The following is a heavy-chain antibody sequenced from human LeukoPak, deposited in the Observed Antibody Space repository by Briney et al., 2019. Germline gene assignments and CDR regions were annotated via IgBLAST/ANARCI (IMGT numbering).Heavy chain of an antibody. CDR2: INPNSGGT. CDR3: ARGRSSSQNWFDP. Sequence: ASVKVSCKASGYTFTSYYMHWVRQAPGQGLEWMGWINPNSGGTNYAQKFQGRVTMTRDTSISTAYMELSRLRSDDTAVYYCARGRSSSQNWFDPWGQGTLVTVSS. CDR1: GYTFTSYY. V-gene: IGHV1-2*02. D-gene: IGHD6-13*01. J-gene: IGHJ5*02.